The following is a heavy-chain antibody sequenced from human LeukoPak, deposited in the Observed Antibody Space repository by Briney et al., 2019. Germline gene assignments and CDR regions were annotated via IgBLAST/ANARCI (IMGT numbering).Heavy chain of an antibody. J-gene: IGHJ6*03. CDR1: GYTFTSYY. D-gene: IGHD1-26*01. Sequence: ASVKLSCKASGYTFTSYYMHWVRQAPGQGLEWMGIINPSGGSTSYAQKFQGRVTMTRDMSTSTVYMELSSLRSEDTAVYYCARAVGLKDVDFYYYYMDVWGKGTTVTVSS. CDR2: INPSGGST. CDR3: ARAVGLKDVDFYYYYMDV. V-gene: IGHV1-46*01.